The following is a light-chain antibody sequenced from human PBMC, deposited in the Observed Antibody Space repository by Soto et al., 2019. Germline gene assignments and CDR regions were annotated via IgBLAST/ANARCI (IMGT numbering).Light chain of an antibody. Sequence: EIVLTQSPGTLSLSPGEGATLSCRASQSVSNNYLTWYQQKPGQAPRLLIYGASSRATDIPDRFSGSGSGTAFTLPISRLEPEDFAVYYCQQYDGSLWTFGQGTNVEIK. CDR2: GAS. CDR3: QQYDGSLWT. J-gene: IGKJ1*01. CDR1: QSVSNNY. V-gene: IGKV3-20*01.